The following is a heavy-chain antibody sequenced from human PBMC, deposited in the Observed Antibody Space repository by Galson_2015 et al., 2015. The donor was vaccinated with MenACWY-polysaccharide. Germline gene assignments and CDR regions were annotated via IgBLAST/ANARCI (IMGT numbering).Heavy chain of an antibody. J-gene: IGHJ3*02. CDR2: ISSSSSYI. CDR1: GFTFSSYS. CDR3: ARSRGDITMIVVVGGDAFDI. Sequence: SLRLSCAASGFTFSSYSMNWVRQAPGKGLEWVSSISSSSSYIYYADSVTGRFTISRDNAKNSLYLRMNSLRAEDTAVYYCARSRGDITMIVVVGGDAFDIWGQGTMVTVSS. D-gene: IGHD3-22*01. V-gene: IGHV3-21*01.